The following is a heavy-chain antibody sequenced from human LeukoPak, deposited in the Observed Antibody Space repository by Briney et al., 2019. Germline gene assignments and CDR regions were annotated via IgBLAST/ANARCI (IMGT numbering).Heavy chain of an antibody. CDR2: ISSSSSTI. V-gene: IGHV3-48*01. J-gene: IGHJ4*02. CDR3: ARVGYTVPDY. CDR1: GFTFSSYS. D-gene: IGHD4-11*01. Sequence: GGSLRLSCAASGFTFSSYSMNWVRQAPGKGLEWVSYISSSSSTIYYADSVKGRFTISRDNAKNSLYLQMISLRAEDTAVYYCARVGYTVPDYWGQGTLVTVSS.